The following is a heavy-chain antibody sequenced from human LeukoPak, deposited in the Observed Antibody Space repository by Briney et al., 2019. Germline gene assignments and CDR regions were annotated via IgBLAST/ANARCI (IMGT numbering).Heavy chain of an antibody. Sequence: PSQTLSLTCTVSGGSISSVYYYWSWLRQPAGKGLEWIGEISHSGSTNYNPSLKSRVTISVDPSKNQFSLKLSPVTAADTAVYYCARGQVVYDFWSGYYSHWYFDLWGRGTLVTVSS. CDR1: GGSISSVYYY. D-gene: IGHD3-3*01. CDR3: ARGQVVYDFWSGYYSHWYFDL. V-gene: IGHV4-61*09. CDR2: ISHSGST. J-gene: IGHJ2*01.